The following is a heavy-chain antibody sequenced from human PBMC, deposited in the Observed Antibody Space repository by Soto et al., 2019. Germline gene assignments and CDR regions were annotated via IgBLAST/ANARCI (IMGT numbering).Heavy chain of an antibody. V-gene: IGHV1-3*01. D-gene: IGHD6-13*01. CDR1: GYTFTSYA. J-gene: IGHJ5*02. CDR3: AREHIAAAGTGNWFDP. CDR2: INAGNGNT. Sequence: QVQLVQSGAEVKKPGASEKVSCKASGYTFTSYAMHWVRQAPRQRLEWMGWINAGNGNTKYSQKFQGRVTITRDTSASTAYMELSSLRSEDTAVYYCAREHIAAAGTGNWFDPWGQGTLVTVSS.